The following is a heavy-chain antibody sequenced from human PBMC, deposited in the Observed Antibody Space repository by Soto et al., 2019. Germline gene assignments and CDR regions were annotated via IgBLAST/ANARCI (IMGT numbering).Heavy chain of an antibody. CDR1: GGSVSSGSYY. J-gene: IGHJ6*02. CDR2: IYYSGST. Sequence: SETLSLTCTVSGGSVSSGSYYWSWIRQPPGKGLEWIGYIYYSGSTNYNPSLKSRVTISVDTSKNQFSLKLSSVTAADTAVYYCARGSGNYYYYGMDVWGQGTTVTVSS. V-gene: IGHV4-61*01. CDR3: ARGSGNYYYYGMDV. D-gene: IGHD3-10*01.